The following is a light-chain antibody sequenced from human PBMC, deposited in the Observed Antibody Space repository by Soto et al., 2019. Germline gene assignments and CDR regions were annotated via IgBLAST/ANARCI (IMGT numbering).Light chain of an antibody. V-gene: IGKV1-39*01. J-gene: IGKJ4*01. CDR3: QPSYSTPLT. CDR1: QSISSY. CDR2: AAS. Sequence: DIQMTKSPSSLSASVGDRVTITCRASQSISSYLNWYQQKPGKAPKLLIYAASNLQSGVPSRFSGSGSGTDFTLPISSLQPEDFATYYCQPSYSTPLTFGGGTKVEIQ.